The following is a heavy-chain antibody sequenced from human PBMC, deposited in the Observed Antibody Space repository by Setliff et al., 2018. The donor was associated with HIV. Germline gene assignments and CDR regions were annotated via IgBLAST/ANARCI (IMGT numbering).Heavy chain of an antibody. J-gene: IGHJ5*02. Sequence: LSETLSLTCTVSGDSISSYYWTWIRQSPEKGLGWIGNIYYSGSTNFNPSLKGRVTISLDTSKNQFSLKLNSVTAADTAVYYCARVNSRNWFDPWGQGTLVTVSS. V-gene: IGHV4-59*01. CDR2: IYYSGST. D-gene: IGHD6-13*01. CDR1: GDSISSYY. CDR3: ARVNSRNWFDP.